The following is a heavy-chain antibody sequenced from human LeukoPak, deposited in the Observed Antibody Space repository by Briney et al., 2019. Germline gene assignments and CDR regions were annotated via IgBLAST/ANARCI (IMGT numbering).Heavy chain of an antibody. CDR2: ISFDESSE. CDR1: GFTFSNYG. CDR3: AKEVGYGSPYFDY. Sequence: GGSLRLSCAASGFTFSNYGMHWVRQAPGKGLEWVALISFDESSEYYADSVKGRFSISRDNSKNTLYLQMNNARVDDTAVYYCAKEVGYGSPYFDYWGLGTLVTVSS. V-gene: IGHV3-30*18. J-gene: IGHJ4*02. D-gene: IGHD5-12*01.